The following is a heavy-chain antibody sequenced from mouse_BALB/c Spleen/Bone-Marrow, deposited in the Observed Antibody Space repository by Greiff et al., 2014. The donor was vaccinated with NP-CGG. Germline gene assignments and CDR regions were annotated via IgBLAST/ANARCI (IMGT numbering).Heavy chain of an antibody. Sequence: VQLKESGPELVKPGASVKISCKASGYTFTDYYMNWVKQSHGKSLEWIGLVNPNNGGTSYNQKFKGKATLTVDKPSSTAYMELRSLTSEDSAVYYCARGFYYDYGVGVWGAGTTVTVSS. D-gene: IGHD2-4*01. J-gene: IGHJ1*01. CDR2: VNPNNGGT. V-gene: IGHV1-26*01. CDR3: ARGFYYDYGVGV. CDR1: GYTFTDYY.